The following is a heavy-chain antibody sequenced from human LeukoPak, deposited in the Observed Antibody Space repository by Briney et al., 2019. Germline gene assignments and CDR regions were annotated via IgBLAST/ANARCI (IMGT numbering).Heavy chain of an antibody. J-gene: IGHJ4*02. V-gene: IGHV4-59*01. CDR3: ARVRNPYSSSQGYFDY. CDR1: GGSISSYY. D-gene: IGHD6-6*01. CDR2: IYYSGST. Sequence: SETLSLTCAVSGGSISSYYWSWIRQHPGKGLEWIGYIYYSGSTYYNPSLKSRVTISVDTSKNQFSLKLSSVTAADTAVYYCARVRNPYSSSQGYFDYWGQGTLVTVSS.